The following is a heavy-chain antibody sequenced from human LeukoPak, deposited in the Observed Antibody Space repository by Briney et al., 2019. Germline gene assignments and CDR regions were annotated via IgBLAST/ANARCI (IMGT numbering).Heavy chain of an antibody. Sequence: EASVKVSCKASGYTLTSYGISWVRQAPGQGLEWMGWISAYNSNTNYAQKLQGRVTMTTDTSTSTAYMELRSLRSDDTAVYYCASRDYYDSSGYYYNWGQGTLVTVSS. CDR1: GYTLTSYG. V-gene: IGHV1-18*01. CDR3: ASRDYYDSSGYYYN. CDR2: ISAYNSNT. D-gene: IGHD3-22*01. J-gene: IGHJ4*02.